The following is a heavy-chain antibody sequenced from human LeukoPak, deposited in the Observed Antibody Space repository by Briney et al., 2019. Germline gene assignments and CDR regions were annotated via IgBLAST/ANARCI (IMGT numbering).Heavy chain of an antibody. V-gene: IGHV4-4*07. D-gene: IGHD2-2*01. CDR1: GASIRSFY. CDR3: ARVPLRDCSSTSCLRYFYMDV. J-gene: IGHJ6*03. CDR2: IYTSGST. Sequence: PSETLSLTCTVSGASIRSFYWSWIRQPAGKGLEWIGRIYTSGSTNYTPSLKSRVTISVDTSKNQFSLKLTSVTAADTAVYYCARVPLRDCSSTSCLRYFYMDVWGEGTTVTVS.